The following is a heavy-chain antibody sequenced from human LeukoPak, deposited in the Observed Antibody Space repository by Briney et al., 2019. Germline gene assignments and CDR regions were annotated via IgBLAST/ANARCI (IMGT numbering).Heavy chain of an antibody. D-gene: IGHD3-9*01. J-gene: IGHJ4*02. CDR1: GGSFSGYY. CDR2: INHSGST. CDR3: ARGGVRYFDWLLSGYYFDY. V-gene: IGHV4-34*01. Sequence: SETLSLTCAVYGGSFSGYYWSWIRQPPGKGLEWIGEINHSGSTNYNPSLKSRVTISVDTSKNQFSLKLSSVTAAGTAVYYCARGGVRYFDWLLSGYYFDYWGQGTLVTVSS.